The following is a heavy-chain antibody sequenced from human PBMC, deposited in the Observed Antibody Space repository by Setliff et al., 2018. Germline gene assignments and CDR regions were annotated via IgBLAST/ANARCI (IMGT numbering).Heavy chain of an antibody. D-gene: IGHD2-8*01. CDR3: ARHNGSPTDRLDY. CDR2: VRYTGRA. CDR1: GGSISPYY. Sequence: SETLSLTCSVSGGSISPYYWGWIRQSPKTGLEFIAHVRYTGRADYNPSLRSRASISIDTSKRQFSLKLSSLTAADTAMYYCARHNGSPTDRLDYWGQGIPVTVSS. J-gene: IGHJ4*02. V-gene: IGHV4-59*08.